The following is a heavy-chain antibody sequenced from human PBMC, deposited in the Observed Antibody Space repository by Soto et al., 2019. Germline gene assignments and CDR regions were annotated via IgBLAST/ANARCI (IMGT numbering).Heavy chain of an antibody. D-gene: IGHD3-3*01. Sequence: PSETLSLTCTVSGGSISSSSYYWGWIRQPPGKGLEWIGSIYYSGSTYYNPSLKSRVTISVDTSKNQFSLKLSSVTAADTAVYYCATQGGFLEWLTYYGMDVWGQGTTVTVSS. J-gene: IGHJ6*02. V-gene: IGHV4-39*01. CDR3: ATQGGFLEWLTYYGMDV. CDR2: IYYSGST. CDR1: GGSISSSSYY.